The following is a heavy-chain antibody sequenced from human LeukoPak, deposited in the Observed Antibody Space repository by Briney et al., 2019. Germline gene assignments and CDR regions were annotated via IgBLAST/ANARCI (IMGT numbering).Heavy chain of an antibody. V-gene: IGHV4-59*12. J-gene: IGHJ4*02. Sequence: SETLSLTCTVSGGSIRSSYWSWIRQPPGKGLEWIGYIYYSGSTNYNPSLKSRVSISVDTSKNQFSLKLSPVTAADTAVYYCARGARAAAFGIAYYFDYWGQGTLVTVSS. CDR2: IYYSGST. CDR1: GGSIRSSY. D-gene: IGHD6-13*01. CDR3: ARGARAAAFGIAYYFDY.